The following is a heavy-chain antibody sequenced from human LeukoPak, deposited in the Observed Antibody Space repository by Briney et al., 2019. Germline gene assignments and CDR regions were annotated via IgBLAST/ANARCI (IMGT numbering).Heavy chain of an antibody. CDR2: INHSGST. Sequence: SETLSLTCTVYGGSFSGYYWGLIRQPPGKGLEWIGEINHSGSTNYNPSVKSRVTISVDTSKNQFSLKLSSVTAADTAVYYCARGRGGSYPFDYWGQGTLVTVSS. J-gene: IGHJ4*02. CDR3: ARGRGGSYPFDY. D-gene: IGHD1-26*01. V-gene: IGHV4-34*01. CDR1: GGSFSGYY.